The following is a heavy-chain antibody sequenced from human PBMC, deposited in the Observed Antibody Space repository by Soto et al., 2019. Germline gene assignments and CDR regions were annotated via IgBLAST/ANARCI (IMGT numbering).Heavy chain of an antibody. J-gene: IGHJ4*02. CDR2: IYYSGST. CDR3: ARAPGTYYYGSGSYYTLDY. Sequence: PSGTLSLTCTVSGGSISSGGYYWSWIRQHPGKGLEWIGYIYYSGSTYYNPSLKSRVTISVDTSKNQFSLKLSSVTAADTAVYYCARAPGTYYYGSGSYYTLDYWGQGTLVTVS. V-gene: IGHV4-31*03. D-gene: IGHD3-10*01. CDR1: GGSISSGGYY.